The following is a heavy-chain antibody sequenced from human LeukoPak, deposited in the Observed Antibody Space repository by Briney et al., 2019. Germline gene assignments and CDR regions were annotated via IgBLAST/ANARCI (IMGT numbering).Heavy chain of an antibody. D-gene: IGHD3-16*01. V-gene: IGHV4-59*01. CDR2: FSYSGST. CDR3: ARGSRVNFVY. CDR1: GASISTDY. Sequence: SETLSLTCIVSGASISTDYCTWIRQPPGKGLEWIGYFSYSGSTNYNPSLKSRVTISVDKSKDQFSLKLSSVTAADTAVYYCARGSRVNFVYWGQGMLVTVSS. J-gene: IGHJ4*02.